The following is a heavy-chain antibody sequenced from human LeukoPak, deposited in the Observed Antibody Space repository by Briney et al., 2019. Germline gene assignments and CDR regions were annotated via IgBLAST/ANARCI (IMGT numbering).Heavy chain of an antibody. D-gene: IGHD2-21*01. CDR1: GGSIISGSHF. Sequence: SETLSLTCTVSGGSIISGSHFWGWIRQPPGKGLEWIGFICYSGSTYYNPSLTSRVTISVDTSGNQFSLKVTSVTAADAAVYYCARVPYEIRLYYMDVWGKGTTVTVSS. CDR2: ICYSGST. V-gene: IGHV4-39*07. J-gene: IGHJ6*03. CDR3: ARVPYEIRLYYMDV.